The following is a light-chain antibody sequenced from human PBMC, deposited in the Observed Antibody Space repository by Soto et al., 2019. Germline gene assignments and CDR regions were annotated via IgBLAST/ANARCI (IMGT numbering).Light chain of an antibody. CDR1: QSVSTY. V-gene: IGKV3-11*01. Sequence: EIVLTQSPATLSLSPGERATLSCRASQSVSTYLAWYQQKPGQAPRLIIYDASSRATGIPARFSGSGSGTEFTLTISSLEPEDFALYYCQQRSNWPVTFGQGTRVEIK. CDR2: DAS. CDR3: QQRSNWPVT. J-gene: IGKJ1*01.